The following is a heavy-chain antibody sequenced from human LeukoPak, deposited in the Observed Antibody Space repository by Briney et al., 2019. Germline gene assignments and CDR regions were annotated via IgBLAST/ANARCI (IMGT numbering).Heavy chain of an antibody. J-gene: IGHJ4*02. V-gene: IGHV4-39*01. D-gene: IGHD1-26*01. Sequence: SETLSLTCSVSGGSISGISYYWGWIRQPPGKGLEWIGNIYYSRSTYNNPSLESRVVISVDTSRNQFSLKLTSVTATDTAVYYCARQGVVGATGFDFWGQGILVTVSS. CDR2: IYYSRST. CDR3: ARQGVVGATGFDF. CDR1: GGSISGISYY.